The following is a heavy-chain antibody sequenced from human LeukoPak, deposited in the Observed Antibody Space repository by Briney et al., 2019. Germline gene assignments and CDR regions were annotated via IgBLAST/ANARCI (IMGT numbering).Heavy chain of an antibody. CDR3: AREYGSGSCFDF. Sequence: PGGSLRLSCAASGFTFSGYGMHWVRQAPGKGRERVSYISGGSRYTNYADSVKGRFTISRDNAKNSLYLQMNSVRAEDTAVYDCAREYGSGSCFDFWGQGTLVTVSS. CDR1: GFTFSGYG. J-gene: IGHJ4*02. V-gene: IGHV3-21*05. CDR2: ISGGSRYT. D-gene: IGHD3-10*01.